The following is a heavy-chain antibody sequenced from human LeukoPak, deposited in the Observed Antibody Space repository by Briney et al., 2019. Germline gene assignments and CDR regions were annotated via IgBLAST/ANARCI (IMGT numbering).Heavy chain of an antibody. CDR1: GFTLSNYW. J-gene: IGHJ4*02. D-gene: IGHD3-16*01. CDR2: ISTDGSIT. Sequence: GGSLRLSCVASGFTLSNYWIHWGRQAPGKGLVWVSRISTDGSITSYADSVKGRFTVSRDNAKNTLFLQMNSLRAEDTAVYYCVRAQWGFDYWGQGTLVTVSS. V-gene: IGHV3-74*01. CDR3: VRAQWGFDY.